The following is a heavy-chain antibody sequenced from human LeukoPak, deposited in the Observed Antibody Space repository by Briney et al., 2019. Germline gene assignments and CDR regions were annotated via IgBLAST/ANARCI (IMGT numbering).Heavy chain of an antibody. CDR3: ARAGDSSSWFSPDY. Sequence: GGSLRLSCAASGFTFSNSAMNWVRQAPGKGLEWVSSINNIASHICYVDSVRGRFTISRDNAKNSVSLQMNNLRAEDTAVYYCARAGDSSSWFSPDYWGQGTLVTVSS. CDR2: INNIASHI. CDR1: GFTFSNSA. V-gene: IGHV3-21*01. J-gene: IGHJ4*02. D-gene: IGHD6-13*01.